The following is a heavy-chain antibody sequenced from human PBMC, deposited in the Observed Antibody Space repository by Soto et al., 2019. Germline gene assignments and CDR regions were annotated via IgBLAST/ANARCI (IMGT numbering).Heavy chain of an antibody. J-gene: IGHJ4*02. Sequence: GVSLRLSCAASGFTFSSYAMSWVRQAPGKGLEWASAISGSGGSTYYADSVKGRFTISRDNSKNTLYLQMNSLRAEDTAVYYCAKDLGYSSGRTLDYWGQGTLVTVSS. CDR3: AKDLGYSSGRTLDY. V-gene: IGHV3-23*01. D-gene: IGHD6-19*01. CDR2: ISGSGGST. CDR1: GFTFSSYA.